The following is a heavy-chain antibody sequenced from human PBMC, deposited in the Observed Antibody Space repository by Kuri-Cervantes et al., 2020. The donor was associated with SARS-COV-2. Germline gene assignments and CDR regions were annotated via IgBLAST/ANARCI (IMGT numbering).Heavy chain of an antibody. D-gene: IGHD3-10*01. CDR3: ARDYAGYYYGSGTTL. J-gene: IGHJ4*02. Sequence: ASVKVSCKTSGYPFSSFGIGWVRQAPGQGLEWVGWISDYNGHTNYAQKFQGRVTMTTDTSTSTVYMELSSLRSEDTAVYYCARDYAGYYYGSGTTLWGQGTLVTVSS. V-gene: IGHV1-18*01. CDR2: ISDYNGHT. CDR1: GYPFSSFG.